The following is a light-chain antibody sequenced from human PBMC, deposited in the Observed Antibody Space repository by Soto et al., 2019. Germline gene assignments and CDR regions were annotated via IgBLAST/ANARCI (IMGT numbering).Light chain of an antibody. V-gene: IGKV1-39*01. Sequence: DIQMTQSPSSLSASVVDRVTITCRASKSISSYLNWYQQKPGNAPSLLIYAASSLQSGVPSRFSGSGSGTDFTLTISSLQPEDFATYYCPQSYSTSWTFGQGTKVDIK. J-gene: IGKJ1*01. CDR3: PQSYSTSWT. CDR1: KSISSY. CDR2: AAS.